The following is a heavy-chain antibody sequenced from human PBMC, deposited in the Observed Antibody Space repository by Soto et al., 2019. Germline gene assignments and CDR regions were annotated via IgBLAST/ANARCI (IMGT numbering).Heavy chain of an antibody. J-gene: IGHJ3*02. Sequence: ASVKVSCKASGGTFSSYAISWVRQAPGQGLEWMGGIIPIFGTANYAQKFQGRVTITADESTSTAYMELSSLRSEDTAVYYCARSQITMIVVAIRAFDIWGQGXMVTVS. CDR2: IIPIFGTA. V-gene: IGHV1-69*13. CDR3: ARSQITMIVVAIRAFDI. D-gene: IGHD3-22*01. CDR1: GGTFSSYA.